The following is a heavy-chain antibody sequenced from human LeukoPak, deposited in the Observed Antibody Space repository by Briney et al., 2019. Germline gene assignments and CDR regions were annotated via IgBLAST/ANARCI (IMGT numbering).Heavy chain of an antibody. D-gene: IGHD3-22*01. J-gene: IGHJ4*02. V-gene: IGHV3-11*01. CDR2: ISSSGSTI. CDR1: GFTFSDYY. Sequence: GGSLRLSCAASGFTFSDYYMSWIRQAPGKGLEWVSYISSSGSTIYYADSVKGRFTISRDNAKNSLYLQVNSLRAEDTAVYYCARAHYYDSSGFVYRAYYFDYWGQGTLVTVSS. CDR3: ARAHYYDSSGFVYRAYYFDY.